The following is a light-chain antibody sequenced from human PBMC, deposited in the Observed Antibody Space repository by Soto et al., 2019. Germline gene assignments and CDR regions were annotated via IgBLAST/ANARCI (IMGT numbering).Light chain of an antibody. CDR2: EGT. CDR3: CSYVGSSTYV. Sequence: QSGMAQPASGCGSPGQSITISCTGTSSDVGTYNLVSWYQQHPGKAPKLMVYEGTKRPSGVSNHFSGSKSGNTASLTISGLQAEDEADYYCCSYVGSSTYVFGTGTKVTVL. V-gene: IGLV2-23*01. J-gene: IGLJ1*01. CDR1: SSDVGTYNL.